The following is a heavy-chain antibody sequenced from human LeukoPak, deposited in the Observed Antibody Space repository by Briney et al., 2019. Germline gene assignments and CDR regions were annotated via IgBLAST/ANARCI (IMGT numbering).Heavy chain of an antibody. Sequence: GGSLRLSCATSGFTFSTYGMTWVRQAPGKGLEWVAGISGRGITTAYAESVEGRFTISRDNSKNTLYVQMGSLRVEDTAVYYCTKYDNGFFYYYLDVWGKGTTVTVSS. CDR1: GFTFSTYG. CDR2: ISGRGITT. J-gene: IGHJ6*03. V-gene: IGHV3-23*01. D-gene: IGHD3-22*01. CDR3: TKYDNGFFYYYLDV.